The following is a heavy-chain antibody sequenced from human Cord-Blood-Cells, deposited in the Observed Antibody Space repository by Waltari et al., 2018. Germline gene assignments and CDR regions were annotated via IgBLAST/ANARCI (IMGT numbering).Heavy chain of an antibody. CDR1: GFTVSSNY. CDR2: IYSGGST. Sequence: EVQLVESGGGLIQPGGSLRRSCAASGFTVSSNYMSWVSQAPGKGLEWVSVIYSGGSTYYADSVKGRFTISRDNSKNTLYLQMNSLRAEDTAVYYCARDRVIAAAHDAFDIWGQGTMVTVSS. J-gene: IGHJ3*02. CDR3: ARDRVIAAAHDAFDI. D-gene: IGHD6-13*01. V-gene: IGHV3-53*01.